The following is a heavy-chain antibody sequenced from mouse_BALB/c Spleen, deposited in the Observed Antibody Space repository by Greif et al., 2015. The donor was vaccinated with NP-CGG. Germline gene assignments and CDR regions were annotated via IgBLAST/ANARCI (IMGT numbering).Heavy chain of an antibody. CDR2: INPSNGRT. D-gene: IGHD2-3*01. J-gene: IGHJ4*01. V-gene: IGHV1S81*02. CDR1: GYTFTGYW. CDR3: AIYDGYYYYAMDY. Sequence: VQVVESGAELVKPGASVKLSCKASGYTFTGYWMHWVKQRPGQGLEWIGEINPSNGRTNYNEKFKSKATLTVDKSSSTAYMQLSSLTSEDSAVYYCAIYDGYYYYAMDYWGQGASVTVSS.